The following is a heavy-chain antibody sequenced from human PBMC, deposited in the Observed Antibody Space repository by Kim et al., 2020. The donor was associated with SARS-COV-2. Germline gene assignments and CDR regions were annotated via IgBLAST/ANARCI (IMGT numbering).Heavy chain of an antibody. CDR2: IWYDGSNK. CDR1: GFTFSSYG. CDR3: ARRAKEYSSGWYVYYYYGMDV. J-gene: IGHJ6*02. V-gene: IGHV3-33*01. D-gene: IGHD6-19*01. Sequence: GGSLRLSCAASGFTFSSYGMHWVRQAPGKGLEWVAVIWYDGSNKYYADSVKGRFTISRDNSKNTLYLQMNSLRAEDTAVYYCARRAKEYSSGWYVYYYYGMDVWGQGTTVTVSS.